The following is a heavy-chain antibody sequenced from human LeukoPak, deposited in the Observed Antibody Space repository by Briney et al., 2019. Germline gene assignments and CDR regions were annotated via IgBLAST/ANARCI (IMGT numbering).Heavy chain of an antibody. J-gene: IGHJ4*02. CDR3: ARDLGVGATKDY. CDR2: IWYDGSNK. V-gene: IGHV3-33*08. CDR1: AFSFRNYA. D-gene: IGHD1-26*01. Sequence: GGSLRLSCAASAFSFRNYAMSWVRQAPGKGLEWVAVIWYDGSNKYYADSVKGRFTISRDNSKNTLYLQMNSLRAEDTAVYYCARDLGVGATKDYGGQGTLVTVSS.